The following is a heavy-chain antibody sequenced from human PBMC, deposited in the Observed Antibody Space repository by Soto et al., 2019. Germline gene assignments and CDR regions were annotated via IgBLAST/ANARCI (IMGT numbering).Heavy chain of an antibody. Sequence: EVQLVESGGDLVQPGGSLRLSCAVSGFRVIRNSMTWLRQAPGKALEWVSDISGGGNTFYADSVKGRFLISRDIPKDTVYLQMNSLKIEDTAMYYCAREAAAGYDFWGEGTLVTVSS. CDR3: AREAAAGYDF. D-gene: IGHD6-25*01. J-gene: IGHJ4*02. V-gene: IGHV3-66*01. CDR1: GFRVIRNS. CDR2: ISGGGNT.